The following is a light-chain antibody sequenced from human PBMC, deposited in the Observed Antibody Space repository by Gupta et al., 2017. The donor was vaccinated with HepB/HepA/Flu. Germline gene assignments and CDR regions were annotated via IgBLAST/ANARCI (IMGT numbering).Light chain of an antibody. V-gene: IGKV4-1*01. J-gene: IGKJ4*01. CDR1: QSVLYSSNNNNY. Sequence: DIVMTQSPDSLAVSLGERATINCKSSQSVLYSSNNNNYLAWFQQKPGQPPKLLLYWASTRKSGVPDRFSGSGSGTDFTLTISSLQAEDVAVYYCQQDDSLPLTFGGGTKVEIK. CDR3: QQDDSLPLT. CDR2: WAS.